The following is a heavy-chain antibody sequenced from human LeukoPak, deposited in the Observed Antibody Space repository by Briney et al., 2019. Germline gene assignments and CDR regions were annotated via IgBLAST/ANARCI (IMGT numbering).Heavy chain of an antibody. V-gene: IGHV3-72*01. Sequence: GRSLRLSCAASGFTFSDHYMDWVRQAPGKGLEWVGRSRNKGNTYTTEYAASVKVRFTISRDDSRNSLFLQMNSLKPEDTAVYYCTRVGPWETDAFDIWGRGTMVTVSS. CDR1: GFTFSDHY. D-gene: IGHD1-26*01. J-gene: IGHJ3*02. CDR3: TRVGPWETDAFDI. CDR2: SRNKGNTYTT.